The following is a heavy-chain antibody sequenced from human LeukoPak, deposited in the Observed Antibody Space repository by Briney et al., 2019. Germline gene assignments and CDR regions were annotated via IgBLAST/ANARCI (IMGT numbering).Heavy chain of an antibody. D-gene: IGHD2-2*01. Sequence: PGGSLRLSCAASGFTFSSYGMHWVRQAPGKGLEWVAVISYDGSNKYYADSVKGRFTISRDNSKNTLYLQMNSLRAEDTAVYYCAKDFSGYCSSTSCWGYFDYWGQGTLVTVSS. J-gene: IGHJ4*02. V-gene: IGHV3-30*18. CDR2: ISYDGSNK. CDR3: AKDFSGYCSSTSCWGYFDY. CDR1: GFTFSSYG.